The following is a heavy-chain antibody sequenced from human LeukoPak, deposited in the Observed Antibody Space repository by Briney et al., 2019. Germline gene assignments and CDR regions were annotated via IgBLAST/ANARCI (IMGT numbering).Heavy chain of an antibody. CDR1: GGSISSGGYS. CDR3: AREVRYSSSWIFDY. CDR2: IYHSGST. V-gene: IGHV4-30-2*01. J-gene: IGHJ4*02. D-gene: IGHD6-13*01. Sequence: SQTLSLTCAVSGGSISSGGYSWSWLRQPPGKGLEWIGYIYHSGSTYYNPSLKSRVTISEDRTKNQFSLKLSSVTAADTAVYYCAREVRYSSSWIFDYWGQGTLVTVSS.